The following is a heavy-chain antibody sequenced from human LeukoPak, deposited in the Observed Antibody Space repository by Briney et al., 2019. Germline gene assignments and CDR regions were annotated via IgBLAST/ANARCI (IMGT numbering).Heavy chain of an antibody. CDR3: AKDTVGLTLGGMDV. CDR1: GFTFVVYA. D-gene: IGHD3-9*01. Sequence: GGSLSLSCAVSGFTFVVYAMHWVRQAPGKGLEWVSGISWNSGSIGYADSVKGRFTISRDNAKNSLYLQMNSLRAEDMALYYCAKDTVGLTLGGMDVWGKGTTVTVSS. J-gene: IGHJ6*04. V-gene: IGHV3-9*03. CDR2: ISWNSGSI.